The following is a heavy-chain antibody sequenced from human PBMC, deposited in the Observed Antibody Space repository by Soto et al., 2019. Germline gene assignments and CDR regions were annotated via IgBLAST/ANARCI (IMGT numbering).Heavy chain of an antibody. Sequence: QVLLVESGGGVVQPGRSLRLSFAVSGFTVSTYGMHWVRQAPGKGLEWVAVISRDGGTKYYADSVKGRFTISRDNSRNTLFLEMNSLRGDDMAVYYCTGEVASGYWGQGTLVTVSS. CDR2: ISRDGGTK. J-gene: IGHJ4*02. CDR1: GFTVSTYG. D-gene: IGHD2-8*02. CDR3: TGEVASGY. V-gene: IGHV3-30*03.